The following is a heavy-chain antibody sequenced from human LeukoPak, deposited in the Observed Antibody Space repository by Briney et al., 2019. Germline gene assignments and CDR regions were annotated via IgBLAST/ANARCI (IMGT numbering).Heavy chain of an antibody. CDR1: GFTFNNYA. D-gene: IGHD1-26*01. J-gene: IGHJ4*02. V-gene: IGHV3-30-3*01. CDR2: ISFDGGNK. Sequence: GRSLRLSCAASGFTFNNYAIHWVRQAPGKGLEWVAIISFDGGNKYYADSVKGRFTISRDNYKNTLYLQMNSLRAEDTAVYYCARDGIVGSPLFKFDYWGQGTLVTVSS. CDR3: ARDGIVGSPLFKFDY.